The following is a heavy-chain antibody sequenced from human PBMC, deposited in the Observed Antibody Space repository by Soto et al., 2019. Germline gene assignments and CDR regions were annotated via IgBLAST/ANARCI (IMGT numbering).Heavy chain of an antibody. V-gene: IGHV1-69*08. CDR3: ARSRGSYYSNFDS. CDR1: ADTFTGYT. CDR2: VIPILGAS. Sequence: SVKVSCKASADTFTGYTVTWVRQAPGQGLEWVGRVIPILGASNFAQKIQGRVTISADKSTDTAYMVLTGLTSEDTAVYYCARSRGSYYSNFDSWGQGTLVTVAS. J-gene: IGHJ4*02. D-gene: IGHD3-10*01.